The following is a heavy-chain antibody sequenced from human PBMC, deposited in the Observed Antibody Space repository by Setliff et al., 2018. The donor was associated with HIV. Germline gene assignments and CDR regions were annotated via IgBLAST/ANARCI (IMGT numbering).Heavy chain of an antibody. V-gene: IGHV1-18*01. CDR3: ARSPGDYLFDY. D-gene: IGHD4-17*01. J-gene: IGHJ4*02. CDR2: ISAYNGNT. Sequence: ASVKVSCKASGYTFTTYGISWVRQAPGQGLEWMGWISAYNGNTNYAQKLQGRVTITRDASASTAYMELSSLRSEDTAVYYCARSPGDYLFDYWGQGTLVTVSS. CDR1: GYTFTTYG.